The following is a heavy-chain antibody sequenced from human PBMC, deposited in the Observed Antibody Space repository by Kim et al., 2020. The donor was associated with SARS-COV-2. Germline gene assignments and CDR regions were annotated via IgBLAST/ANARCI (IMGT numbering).Heavy chain of an antibody. CDR2: T. J-gene: IGHJ4*02. V-gene: IGHV4-4*02. Sequence: TNYTPSLKSRVTISVDKSKNQFSLKLSSVTAADTAVYYCARESAAGSIDYWGQGTLVTVSS. CDR3: ARESAAGSIDY. D-gene: IGHD6-13*01.